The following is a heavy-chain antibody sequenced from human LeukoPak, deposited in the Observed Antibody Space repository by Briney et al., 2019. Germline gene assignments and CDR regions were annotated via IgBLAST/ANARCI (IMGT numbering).Heavy chain of an antibody. CDR3: AKEWELLF. D-gene: IGHD1-26*01. CDR1: GFTFSSYG. CDR2: ISYDGSNK. Sequence: GGSLRLSCAASGFTFSSYGMHWVRQAPGKGLEWVAVISYDGSNKYYADSVKGRFTISRDNSKNTLYLQMNSLRAEHTAVYYCAKEWELLFRGQGTLVTVSS. J-gene: IGHJ4*02. V-gene: IGHV3-30*18.